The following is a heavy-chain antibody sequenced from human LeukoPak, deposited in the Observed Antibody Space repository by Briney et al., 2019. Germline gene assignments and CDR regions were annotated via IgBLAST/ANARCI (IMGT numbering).Heavy chain of an antibody. J-gene: IGHJ4*02. Sequence: ASVKVSCKASGYTFTGYYMHWVRQAPGQGLEWMGWISAYNGNTNYAQKLQGRVTMTTDTSTSTAYMELRSLRSDDTAVYYCAIYDSSGYYCDYWGQGTLVTVSS. CDR1: GYTFTGYY. V-gene: IGHV1-18*04. CDR2: ISAYNGNT. D-gene: IGHD3-22*01. CDR3: AIYDSSGYYCDY.